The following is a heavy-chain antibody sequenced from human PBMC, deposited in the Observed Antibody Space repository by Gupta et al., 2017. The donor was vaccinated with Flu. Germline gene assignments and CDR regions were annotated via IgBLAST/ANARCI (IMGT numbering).Heavy chain of an antibody. D-gene: IGHD2-15*01. J-gene: IGHJ6*02. V-gene: IGHV3-23*01. CDR3: ARRDIVVVVAGLDV. CDR2: ITNSGDRT. Sequence: QAPGKGLEWVSIITNSGDRTYYADSVRGRFTISRDNSKNTLYLQMISLRAEDTAVYFCARRDIVVVVAGLDVWGQGTTVTVSS.